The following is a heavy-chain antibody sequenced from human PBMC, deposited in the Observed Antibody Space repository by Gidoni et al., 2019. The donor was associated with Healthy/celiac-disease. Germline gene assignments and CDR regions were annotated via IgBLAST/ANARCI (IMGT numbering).Heavy chain of an antibody. J-gene: IGHJ3*02. Sequence: QVQLQQWGSGLLKPSATLSLTCAVHVGSFSGYYWSWIRQPPGKGLEWIGEINHSGSTNYNPSRKSRVTISVDTSKNQFSLKLSAVTDADTAVYYCARVMTTVTTFVSRGDAFDIWGQGTMVTVSS. D-gene: IGHD4-17*01. CDR2: INHSGST. V-gene: IGHV4-34*01. CDR3: ARVMTTVTTFVSRGDAFDI. CDR1: VGSFSGYY.